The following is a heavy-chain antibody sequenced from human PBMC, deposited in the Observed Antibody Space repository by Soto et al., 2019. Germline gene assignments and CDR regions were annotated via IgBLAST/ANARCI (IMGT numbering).Heavy chain of an antibody. D-gene: IGHD3-16*01. CDR3: ATRGFPGQFDD. V-gene: IGHV3-30*03. CDR2: ISHDGSNK. J-gene: IGHJ4*02. CDR1: GFTFSSYG. Sequence: QVQLVESGGGVVQPGRSLRLSCAASGFTFSSYGMHWVRQAPGKGLEWVAVISHDGSNKYYADSVKGRFTISRDNSKNTLYLQMNSLRVEDTAVYYCATRGFPGQFDDWGQGTLVTVSS.